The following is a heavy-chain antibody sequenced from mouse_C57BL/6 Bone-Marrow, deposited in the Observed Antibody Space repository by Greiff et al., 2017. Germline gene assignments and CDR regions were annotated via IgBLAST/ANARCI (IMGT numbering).Heavy chain of an antibody. CDR3: ARSGITTVVPFAY. D-gene: IGHD1-1*01. J-gene: IGHJ3*01. CDR2: IYPRSGNS. V-gene: IGHV1-81*01. Sequence: VQLQESGAELARPGASVKLSCKASGYTFTSYAISWVQQRTGQGLEWIGEIYPRSGNSSYNEKFKGKATLTADKSSSTAYMELRSLTSEDSAVYFCARSGITTVVPFAYWGQGTLVTVSA. CDR1: GYTFTSYA.